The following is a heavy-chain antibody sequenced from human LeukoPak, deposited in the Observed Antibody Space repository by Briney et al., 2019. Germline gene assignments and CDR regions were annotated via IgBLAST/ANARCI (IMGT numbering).Heavy chain of an antibody. CDR3: ARGLGYGSGSYYIGFDM. J-gene: IGHJ3*02. CDR2: IYYSGST. Sequence: PSETLSLTCTVFGGSISTSSSYWGWIRQPPGKGLEWIGNIYYSGSTYYNPSLKSRVTISVDTSRNQFSLKLSSVSAADTAVYYCARGLGYGSGSYYIGFDMWGQGTMVTVSS. D-gene: IGHD3-10*01. CDR1: GGSISTSSSY. V-gene: IGHV4-39*01.